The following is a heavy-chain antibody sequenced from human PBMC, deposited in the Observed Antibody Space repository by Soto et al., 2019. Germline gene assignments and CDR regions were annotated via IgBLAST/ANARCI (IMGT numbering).Heavy chain of an antibody. D-gene: IGHD3-3*01. V-gene: IGHV4-30-4*01. CDR1: GGSISSGDYY. Sequence: SETLSLTCTVSGGSISSGDYYWSWIRQPPGKGLEWIGYIHYSGSTYYNPSLKSRVTISVNTSKNQFSLKLSSVTAADTAVYYCARDDFWSGYYSGSHYYYGMDVWVQGTTVIVSS. CDR2: IHYSGST. J-gene: IGHJ6*02. CDR3: ARDDFWSGYYSGSHYYYGMDV.